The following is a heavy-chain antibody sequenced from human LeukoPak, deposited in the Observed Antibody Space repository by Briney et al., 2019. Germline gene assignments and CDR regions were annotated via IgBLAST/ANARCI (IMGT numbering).Heavy chain of an antibody. CDR1: GGSISSGGYY. Sequence: SETLSLTCTVSGGSISSGGYYWSWIRQHPGKGLEWIGYIYYSGSTYYNPSLKSRVTISVDTSKNQFSLKLSSVTAADTAVYYCARVRIFGVVITPYYFDYWGQGTLVTVSS. CDR3: ARVRIFGVVITPYYFDY. V-gene: IGHV4-31*03. CDR2: IYYSGST. J-gene: IGHJ4*02. D-gene: IGHD3-3*01.